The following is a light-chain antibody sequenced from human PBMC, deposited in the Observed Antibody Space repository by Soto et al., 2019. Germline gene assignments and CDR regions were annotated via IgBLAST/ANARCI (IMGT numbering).Light chain of an antibody. Sequence: EIVMTQSPATLSLSPGGRATVSCMASQSISDTLAWYQQKPGQAPRLLIHGASTRAPGFPARFSGSGSGTDFTLTISSLQSEDFAVYYCQQYNNWPWTVGQGTKVDI. CDR1: QSISDT. CDR3: QQYNNWPWT. V-gene: IGKV3-15*01. CDR2: GAS. J-gene: IGKJ1*01.